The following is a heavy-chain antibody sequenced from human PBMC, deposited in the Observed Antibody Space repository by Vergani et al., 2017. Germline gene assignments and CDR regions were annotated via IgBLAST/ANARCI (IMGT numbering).Heavy chain of an antibody. CDR3: AREGRAGPFDY. Sequence: QVQLQESGPGLVKPSQTLSLTCTVSGGSISSGSYYWSWIRQPAGKGLEWIGRIYTSGSTNYNPSLKSRVTISVETSKNQFSLKLSSVTAADTAVYYCAREGRAGPFDYWGQGTLVTVSS. CDR2: IYTSGST. V-gene: IGHV4-61*02. CDR1: GGSISSGSYY. J-gene: IGHJ4*02. D-gene: IGHD6-13*01.